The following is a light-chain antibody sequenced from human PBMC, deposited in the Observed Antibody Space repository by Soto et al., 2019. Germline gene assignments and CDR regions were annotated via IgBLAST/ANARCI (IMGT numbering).Light chain of an antibody. V-gene: IGKV3-20*01. Sequence: EIVVTHALSTLSTSPLDRSAISCMASQSVSSSYLAWYQQKPGQAPRLLIYGASSRATGIPDRFSGSGSGTDFTLTISRLEPEEVAVYYCQQYGRLTLRFGQGTRLEFK. J-gene: IGKJ5*01. CDR2: GAS. CDR1: QSVSSSY. CDR3: QQYGRLTLR.